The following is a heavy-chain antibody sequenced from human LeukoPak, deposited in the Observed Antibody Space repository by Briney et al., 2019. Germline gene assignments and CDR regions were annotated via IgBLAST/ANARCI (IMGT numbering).Heavy chain of an antibody. Sequence: ASVKVSCTASGDTFTSYAISWVRQAPGHGLEWMGWISAYNGNTNYAQKLQGRVTMTTDTSTSTAYMELRSLRSDHTAVYYCASAILRSGIRGAFDYWGQGALVTVSS. CDR3: ASAILRSGIRGAFDY. J-gene: IGHJ4*02. CDR2: ISAYNGNT. CDR1: GDTFTSYA. V-gene: IGHV1-18*04. D-gene: IGHD1-14*01.